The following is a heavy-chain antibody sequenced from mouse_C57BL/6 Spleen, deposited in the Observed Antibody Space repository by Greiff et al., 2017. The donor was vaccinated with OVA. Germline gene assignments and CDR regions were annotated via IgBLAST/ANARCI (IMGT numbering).Heavy chain of an antibody. Sequence: EVKLLESGTVLARPGASVKMSCKPSGYTFTSYWMHWVKQRPGQGLEWIGAIYPGNSDTSYNQKFKGKAKLTAVTSARTAYMELSSLTNEDSAVYYDTREDITTVEEYFDYWGQGASRTVSS. CDR1: GYTFTSYW. CDR3: TREDITTVEEYFDY. CDR2: IYPGNSDT. D-gene: IGHD1-1*01. V-gene: IGHV1-5*01. J-gene: IGHJ2*02.